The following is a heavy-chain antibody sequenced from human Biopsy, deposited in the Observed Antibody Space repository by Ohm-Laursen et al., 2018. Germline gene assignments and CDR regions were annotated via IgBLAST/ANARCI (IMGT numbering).Heavy chain of an antibody. CDR3: ARLNSGTYDASDL. J-gene: IGHJ3*01. CDR2: IYGGGSPV. Sequence: SLRLSCAASGFDFNLYEMTWVRQAPGKGMEWISYIYGGGSPVSYADSVKGRFTISRDNAQESLYLHMNSLRAEDTAIYYCARLNSGTYDASDLWGQGTMVIVSS. V-gene: IGHV3-48*03. CDR1: GFDFNLYE. D-gene: IGHD1-26*01.